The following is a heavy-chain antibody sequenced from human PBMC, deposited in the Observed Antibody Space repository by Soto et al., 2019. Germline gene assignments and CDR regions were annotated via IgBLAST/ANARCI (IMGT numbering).Heavy chain of an antibody. CDR3: ARSPVPRYCSSTSCYFLYFDY. CDR1: GFTFSSYG. V-gene: IGHV3-33*01. CDR2: IWYDGSNK. J-gene: IGHJ4*02. D-gene: IGHD2-2*01. Sequence: SCKASGFTFSSYGMHWVRQAPGKGLEWVAVIWYDGSNKYYADSVKGRFTISRDNSKNTLYLQMNSLRAEDTAVYYCARSPVPRYCSSTSCYFLYFDYPGQGTLVTVSS.